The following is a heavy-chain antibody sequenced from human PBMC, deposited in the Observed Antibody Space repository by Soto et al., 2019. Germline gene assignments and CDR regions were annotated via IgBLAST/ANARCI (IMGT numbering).Heavy chain of an antibody. CDR1: GGSFSSYA. J-gene: IGHJ6*02. CDR3: AGAPTETAMARGYYYYYGMDV. Sequence: ASVKVACKASGGSFSSYAMSWVRQAGGQGREWMGGIIAIFGTANYAQKCQGRVTITADESTSTAYMELSSLRSEDTAVYYSAGAPTETAMARGYYYYYGMDVWGQGTTVTVSS. D-gene: IGHD5-18*01. V-gene: IGHV1-69*13. CDR2: IIAIFGTA.